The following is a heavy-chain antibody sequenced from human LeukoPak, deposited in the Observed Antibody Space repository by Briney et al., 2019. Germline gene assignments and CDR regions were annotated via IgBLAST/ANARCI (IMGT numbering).Heavy chain of an antibody. D-gene: IGHD1-1*01. J-gene: IGHJ6*02. CDR3: ARYDARYGMDV. CDR2: ISYDGSIK. CDR1: GFTFSSYA. V-gene: IGHV3-30-3*01. Sequence: GGSLRLSCAASGFTFSSYAMHWVRQAPGKGLEWVAVISYDGSIKYYADSVKGRFTISRDNSKNTLYLQMNSLRAEDTAVYYCARYDARYGMDVWGQGTTVTVSS.